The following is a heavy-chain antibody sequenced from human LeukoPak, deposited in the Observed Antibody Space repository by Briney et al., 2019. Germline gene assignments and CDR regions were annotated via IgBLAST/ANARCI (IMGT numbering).Heavy chain of an antibody. CDR3: ARVGYCSGGSCPEGGFDAFDI. D-gene: IGHD2-15*01. CDR2: ISSSSSTI. Sequence: GGSLRLSCAASGFTFSSYSMNWVRQAPGKGLEWVSYISSSSSTIYYADSVKGRFTISRDNAKNSLYLQMNSLRAEDTAVYYCARVGYCSGGSCPEGGFDAFDIWGQGTMVTVSS. CDR1: GFTFSSYS. V-gene: IGHV3-48*04. J-gene: IGHJ3*02.